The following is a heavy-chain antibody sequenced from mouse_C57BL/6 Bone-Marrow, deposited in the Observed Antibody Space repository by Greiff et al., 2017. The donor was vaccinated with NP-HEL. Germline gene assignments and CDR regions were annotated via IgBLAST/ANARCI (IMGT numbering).Heavy chain of an antibody. Sequence: QVQLQQSGAELVKPGASVKLSCKASGYTFTEYTIHWVKQRSGQGLEWIGWFYPGSGSIKYNEKFKDKATLTADKSSSTAYMKLSRLTSEDSAFYICARHEEAHYGMDYWGQGTSVTVSS. J-gene: IGHJ4*01. CDR2: FYPGSGSI. CDR3: ARHEEAHYGMDY. V-gene: IGHV1-62-2*01. CDR1: GYTFTEYT.